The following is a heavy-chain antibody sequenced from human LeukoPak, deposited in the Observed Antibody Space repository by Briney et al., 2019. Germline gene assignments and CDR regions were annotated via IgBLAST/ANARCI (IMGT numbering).Heavy chain of an antibody. D-gene: IGHD2-15*01. Sequence: GGSLRLSCAASGFTFSSYSMNWVRQAPGKGLEWVSSISSSSSYIYYADSVKGRFTISRDNAKYSLYLQMNSLRAEDTAVYYCARVVVVAATNYYGMDVWGQGTTVTVSS. V-gene: IGHV3-21*01. CDR2: ISSSSSYI. J-gene: IGHJ6*02. CDR1: GFTFSSYS. CDR3: ARVVVVAATNYYGMDV.